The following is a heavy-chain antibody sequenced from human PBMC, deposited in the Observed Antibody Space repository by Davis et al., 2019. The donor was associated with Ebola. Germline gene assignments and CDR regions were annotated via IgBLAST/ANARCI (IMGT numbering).Heavy chain of an antibody. CDR1: GFTFSNYD. Sequence: ESLKISCAASGFTFSNYDMNWVRQPPGKGLEWIGHINHSGSRNYNPSLKSRVTISVATSKNQFSLKLSSVTAADTAVYYCARGRLLEWPPTFYGLDVWGKGTTVTVSS. D-gene: IGHD3-3*01. CDR3: ARGRLLEWPPTFYGLDV. CDR2: INHSGSR. J-gene: IGHJ6*04. V-gene: IGHV4-59*01.